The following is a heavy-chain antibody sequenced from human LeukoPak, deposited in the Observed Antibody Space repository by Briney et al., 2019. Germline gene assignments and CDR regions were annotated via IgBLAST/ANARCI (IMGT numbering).Heavy chain of an antibody. CDR1: GGTFSSYA. J-gene: IGHJ4*02. CDR2: IIPIFGTA. CDR3: ARGTVTTDGDFDY. V-gene: IGHV1-69*05. Sequence: SVKVSCKASGGTFSSYAISWVRQAPGQGLEWMGRIIPIFGTANYAQKFQGRVTITTDESTSTAYMELSSLRSEDTAVYYCARGTVTTDGDFDYWGQGTLVTVSS. D-gene: IGHD4-11*01.